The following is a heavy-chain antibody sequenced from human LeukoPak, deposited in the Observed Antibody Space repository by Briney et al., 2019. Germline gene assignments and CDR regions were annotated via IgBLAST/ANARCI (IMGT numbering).Heavy chain of an antibody. V-gene: IGHV1-58*01. Sequence: GASVKVSCKASGFTFTSSAVQWVRQARGQRLEWIGWIVVGSGNTNYAQKFQERVTITRDMSTSTAYMELSSLRSDDTAVYYCARDSIHSSSWYHWGQGTLVTVSS. CDR3: ARDSIHSSSWYH. D-gene: IGHD6-13*01. J-gene: IGHJ5*02. CDR2: IVVGSGNT. CDR1: GFTFTSSA.